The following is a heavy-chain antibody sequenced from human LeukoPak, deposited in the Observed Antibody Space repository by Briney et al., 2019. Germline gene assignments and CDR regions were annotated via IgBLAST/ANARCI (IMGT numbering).Heavy chain of an antibody. J-gene: IGHJ4*02. CDR1: GYTFTSYV. CDR3: ARALYGEIDGY. V-gene: IGHV1-18*01. CDR2: ISAYNGNT. Sequence: GASVKVSCKASGYTFTSYVISCVRQAPGQGLEWMGCISAYNGNTNYAQKLQGRVTMTTDTSTSTADMELRSVRSDDTAVDYCARALYGEIDGYWGQGTLVTVSS. D-gene: IGHD4-17*01.